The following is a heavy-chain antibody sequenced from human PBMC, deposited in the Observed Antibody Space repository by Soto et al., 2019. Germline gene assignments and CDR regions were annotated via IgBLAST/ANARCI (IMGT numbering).Heavy chain of an antibody. Sequence: SETLSLTCTVAGGSISSSGYYWGWIRQPPGKGLEWIATVHYSGSTYYTPSLKSRVTISADTSKNQFSLRLNSVTAADTAVYYCARQHYYDSSGYYTWNWGQGTLVTVSS. CDR3: ARQHYYDSSGYYTWN. D-gene: IGHD3-22*01. J-gene: IGHJ4*02. V-gene: IGHV4-39*01. CDR1: GGSISSSGYY. CDR2: VHYSGST.